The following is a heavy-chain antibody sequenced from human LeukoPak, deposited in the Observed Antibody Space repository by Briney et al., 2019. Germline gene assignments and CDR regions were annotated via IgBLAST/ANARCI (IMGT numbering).Heavy chain of an antibody. V-gene: IGHV3-15*01. CDR2: IKSKTDGGTT. CDR1: GFTFSNAW. J-gene: IGHJ6*03. Sequence: GGSLRLSCAASGFTFSNAWMSWVRQAPGKGLEWVGRIKSKTDGGTTDYAAPVKGRFTISRDDSKNTLYLQMNSLKTEDTAVYYYTTFAAGVNGVPGHYYYYYMDVWGKGTTVTVSS. D-gene: IGHD2-8*01. CDR3: TTFAAGVNGVPGHYYYYYMDV.